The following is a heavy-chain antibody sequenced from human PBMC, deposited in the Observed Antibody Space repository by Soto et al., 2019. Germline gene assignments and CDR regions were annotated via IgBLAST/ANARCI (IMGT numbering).Heavy chain of an antibody. V-gene: IGHV1-8*01. Sequence: ASVKVSCKASGYTFTSYDINWVRQATGQGLEWMGWMNPNSGNTGYAQNFQGRVSMTMDTSISTAYMELRSLRSDDTAVYYCARSYGDYDFHYYYGMDVWGQGTTVTVSS. D-gene: IGHD4-17*01. CDR3: ARSYGDYDFHYYYGMDV. CDR1: GYTFTSYD. J-gene: IGHJ6*02. CDR2: MNPNSGNT.